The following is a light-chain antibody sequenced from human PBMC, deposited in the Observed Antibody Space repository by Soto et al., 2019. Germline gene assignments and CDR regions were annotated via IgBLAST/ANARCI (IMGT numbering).Light chain of an antibody. CDR2: ATS. J-gene: IGKJ4*01. CDR3: QQYITSPLT. CDR1: QSLSSRN. Sequence: EIVLTQSPGTLSLSSGERATLSCRASQSLSSRNLAWYQQKPGQAPRLLIYATSSRATGISDRFSGGGSGTDFTLTISSLEPEDFAVYYCQQYITSPLTFGGGTKVEIK. V-gene: IGKV3-20*01.